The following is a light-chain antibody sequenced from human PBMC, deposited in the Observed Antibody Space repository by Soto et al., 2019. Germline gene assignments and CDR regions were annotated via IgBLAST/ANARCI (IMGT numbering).Light chain of an antibody. J-gene: IGKJ4*01. CDR1: QSVGRRY. CDR2: DTS. CDR3: QYQGT. V-gene: IGKV3-20*01. Sequence: IVLTQSPGILSLSPGERATLSCRASQSVGRRYLAWYQQKPGQAPMLLIYDTSERASDIPDRFSGSGSGTDFTLTISRLVPEDFAVYYCQYQGTFGGGTKVEI.